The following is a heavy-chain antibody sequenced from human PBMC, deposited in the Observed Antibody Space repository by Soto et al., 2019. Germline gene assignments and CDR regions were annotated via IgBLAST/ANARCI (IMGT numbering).Heavy chain of an antibody. CDR3: ARSPYIVLVPAAGSGSLDY. CDR2: IWYDGSNK. CDR1: GFTFSSYG. Sequence: PGGSLRLSCAASGFTFSSYGMHWVRQAPGKGLEWVAVIWYDGSNKYYADSVKGRFTISRDNSKNTLYLQMNSLRAEDTAVYYCARSPYIVLVPAAGSGSLDYWGQGTLVTVSS. J-gene: IGHJ4*02. V-gene: IGHV3-33*01. D-gene: IGHD2-2*01.